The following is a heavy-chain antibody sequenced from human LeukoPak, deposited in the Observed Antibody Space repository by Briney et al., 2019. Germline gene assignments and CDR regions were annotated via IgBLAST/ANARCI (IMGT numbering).Heavy chain of an antibody. CDR2: INPNSGGT. CDR1: GYTFTGYY. J-gene: IGHJ4*02. CDR3: ARAGSGLRTYYDFWSGYPPDY. Sequence: ASVKVSCKASGYTFTGYYMHWVRQAPGQGLEWMGWINPNSGGTNYAQKLQGRVTMTRDTSISTAYMELSRLRSDDTAVYYCARAGSGLRTYYDFWSGYPPDYWGQGTLVTVSS. V-gene: IGHV1-2*02. D-gene: IGHD3-3*01.